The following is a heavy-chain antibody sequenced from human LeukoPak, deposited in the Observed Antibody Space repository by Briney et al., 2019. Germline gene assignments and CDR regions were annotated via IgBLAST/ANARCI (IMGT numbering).Heavy chain of an antibody. V-gene: IGHV3-21*01. J-gene: IGHJ4*02. CDR2: ISSSGSYI. Sequence: GGSLRLSCAASGFTFTRNAMAWVRQAPGKGLEWVSSISSSGSYIYYADSVKGRFTFSRDNAKNSLYLQMNSLRAEDTAVYYCEGYCSSTSCYVAYWGQGTLVTVSS. CDR1: GFTFTRNA. CDR3: EGYCSSTSCYVAY. D-gene: IGHD2-2*01.